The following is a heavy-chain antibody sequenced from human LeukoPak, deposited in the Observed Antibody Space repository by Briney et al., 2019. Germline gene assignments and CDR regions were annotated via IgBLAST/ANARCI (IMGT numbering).Heavy chain of an antibody. J-gene: IGHJ4*02. CDR3: ARAFPDIVVVVAATAPGWVFDY. CDR2: INPSGGST. D-gene: IGHD2-15*01. V-gene: IGHV1-46*01. Sequence: ASVKVSCKASGYTFTSYYMHWVRQAPGQGLEWMGIINPSGGSTRYAQKFQGRVTMTRDTSTSTVYMELSSLRSEDTAVYYCARAFPDIVVVVAATAPGWVFDYWAREPWSPSPQ. CDR1: GYTFTSYY.